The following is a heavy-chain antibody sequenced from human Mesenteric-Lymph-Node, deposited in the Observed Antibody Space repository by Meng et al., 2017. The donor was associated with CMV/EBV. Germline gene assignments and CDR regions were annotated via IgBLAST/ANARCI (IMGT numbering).Heavy chain of an antibody. V-gene: IGHV3-30*04. J-gene: IGHJ5*02. CDR2: SSYGRTNS. Sequence: SCEASGFTFSSYAMSWVRQAPGEGLEWVAVSSYGRTNSYYADSVKGRFIISRDNAENTVYLQMNSLRTEDTAVYYCARDLRMGGWFDPWGQGTLVTVSS. CDR1: GFTFSSYA. D-gene: IGHD2-15*01. CDR3: ARDLRMGGWFDP.